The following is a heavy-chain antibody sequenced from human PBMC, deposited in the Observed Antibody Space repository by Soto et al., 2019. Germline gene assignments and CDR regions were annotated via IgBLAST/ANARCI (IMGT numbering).Heavy chain of an antibody. CDR1: GGTFSDST. D-gene: IGHD1-20*01. CDR3: ARDNRYNGNDEGWFDP. CDR2: IIPIFDTA. Sequence: ASVKVCCKASGGTFSDSTINWVRQAPGPRLEWMGGIIPIFDTANYAEKFQGRVTITADESTSTSFMEVSSLRSEDTAVYYCARDNRYNGNDEGWFDPWGQGTLVTVSS. V-gene: IGHV1-69*13. J-gene: IGHJ5*02.